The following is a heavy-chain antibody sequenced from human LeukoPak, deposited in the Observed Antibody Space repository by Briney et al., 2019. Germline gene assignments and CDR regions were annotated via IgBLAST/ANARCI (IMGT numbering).Heavy chain of an antibody. CDR2: IYYSGST. CDR1: GGSISSYY. CDR3: ARNVGSGSYYWFDP. Sequence: SETLSLTCTVSGGSISSYYWSWIRQPPGKGLEWIGYIYYSGSTSYNPSLKSRVTISVDTSKNQFSLKLSSVTAADTAVYYCARNVGSGSYYWFDPWGQGTLVTVSS. D-gene: IGHD1-26*01. J-gene: IGHJ5*02. V-gene: IGHV4-59*08.